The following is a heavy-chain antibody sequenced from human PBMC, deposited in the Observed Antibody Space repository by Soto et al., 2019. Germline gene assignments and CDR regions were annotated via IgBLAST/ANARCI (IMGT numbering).Heavy chain of an antibody. CDR3: ARGRGYSGDDHYYYFDMDV. D-gene: IGHD5-12*01. V-gene: IGHV1-69*13. CDR1: GGTFNNYP. J-gene: IGHJ6*02. CDR2: SIPIFGTA. Sequence: ASVKVSCKASGGTFNNYPITWVRQAPGEGLEWMGGSIPIFGTANYAQKFQGRVTISVDESTSTAYMELSSLRSEDTAVYYCARGRGYSGDDHYYYFDMDVWGQETTVTVSS.